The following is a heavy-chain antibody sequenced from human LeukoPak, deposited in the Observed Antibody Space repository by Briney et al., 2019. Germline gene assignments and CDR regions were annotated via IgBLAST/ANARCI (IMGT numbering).Heavy chain of an antibody. CDR3: AKDTGYYYDSSGYYPD. CDR1: GFTFSSYA. CDR2: ISYDGSNK. Sequence: GGSLRLSCAASGFTFSSYAMHWVRQAPGKGLEWVAVISYDGSNKYYADSVKGRFTISRDNSKNTLYLQMNSLRAEDTALYYCAKDTGYYYDSSGYYPDWGQGTLVTVSS. J-gene: IGHJ4*02. D-gene: IGHD3-22*01. V-gene: IGHV3-30*04.